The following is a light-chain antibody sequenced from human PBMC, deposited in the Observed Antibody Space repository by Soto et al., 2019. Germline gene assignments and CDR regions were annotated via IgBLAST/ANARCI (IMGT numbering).Light chain of an antibody. Sequence: SVLTQPASVSGSPGQSITISCTGTSSDVGGYNYVSWYQQHPGKAPKLMIYDVSNRPSGVSNRFSGSKSGNTASLTISGLHAEDEADYYCSSYTSSSTLGHVVFGGGTKVTVL. CDR1: SSDVGGYNY. J-gene: IGLJ2*01. CDR3: SSYTSSSTLGHVV. CDR2: DVS. V-gene: IGLV2-14*01.